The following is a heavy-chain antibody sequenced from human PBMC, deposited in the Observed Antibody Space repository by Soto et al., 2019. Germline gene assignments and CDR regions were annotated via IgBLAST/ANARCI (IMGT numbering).Heavy chain of an antibody. CDR1: GGTLSDHG. Sequence: QVQLEQSGAEVKKPGSSVKVSCKASGGTLSDHGVAWLRQAPGQGLEWMGGTVPVFNTAKYAQKFQGRVTVTADKFKHIAYMELSSLRSENTAFYFCERGVYGSGNYYAGPSDVDIWGQGTMVLVSS. J-gene: IGHJ3*02. CDR3: ERGVYGSGNYYAGPSDVDI. CDR2: TVPVFNTA. D-gene: IGHD3-10*01. V-gene: IGHV1-69*06.